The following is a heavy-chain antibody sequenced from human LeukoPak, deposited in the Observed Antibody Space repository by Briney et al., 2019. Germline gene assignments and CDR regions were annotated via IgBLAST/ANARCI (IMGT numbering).Heavy chain of an antibody. J-gene: IGHJ4*02. V-gene: IGHV1-69*05. CDR1: GGTFSSYA. CDR3: ARDSASESHDYTFDY. D-gene: IGHD4-11*01. Sequence: GSSVKVSCKASGGTFSSYAISWVRQAPGQGLEWMGGIIPIFGTANYAQKFQGRVTITTDESTSTAFMELSRLTSDDTAMYYCARDSASESHDYTFDYWGQGALVTVSS. CDR2: IIPIFGTA.